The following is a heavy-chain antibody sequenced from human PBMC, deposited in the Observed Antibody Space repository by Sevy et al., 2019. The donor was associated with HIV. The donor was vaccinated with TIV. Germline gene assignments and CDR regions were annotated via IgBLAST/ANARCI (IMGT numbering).Heavy chain of an antibody. V-gene: IGHV3-23*01. D-gene: IGHD2-2*01. J-gene: IGHJ6*02. Sequence: GGSLRLSCAASGFTFSSYAMSWVRQAPGKGLEWVSAISGSGGSTYYADSVKGRFTISRDNSKNTLYLQMNSLRAEDTAVYYWPKDLRRRDIVVVPAAIHYYYGMDVWGQGTTVTVSS. CDR1: GFTFSSYA. CDR2: ISGSGGST. CDR3: PKDLRRRDIVVVPAAIHYYYGMDV.